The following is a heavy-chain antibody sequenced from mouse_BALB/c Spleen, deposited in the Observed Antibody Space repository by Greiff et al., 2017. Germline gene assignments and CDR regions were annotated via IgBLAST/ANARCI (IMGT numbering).Heavy chain of an antibody. D-gene: IGHD1-1*01. CDR3: ARKGGTTVVDYYAMDY. CDR2: IWSGGST. J-gene: IGHJ4*01. Sequence: QVHVKQSGPGLVQPSQSLSITCTVSGFSLTSYGVHWVRQSPGKGLEWLGVIWSGGSTDYNAAFISRLSISKDNSKSQVFFKMNSLQANDTAIYYCARKGGTTVVDYYAMDYWGQGTSVTVSS. V-gene: IGHV2-2*02. CDR1: GFSLTSYG.